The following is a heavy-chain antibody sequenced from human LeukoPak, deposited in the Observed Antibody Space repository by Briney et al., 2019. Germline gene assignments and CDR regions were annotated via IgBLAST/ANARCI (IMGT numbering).Heavy chain of an antibody. CDR3: ARAQPPNYYDSSGYPPYFDS. J-gene: IGHJ4*02. V-gene: IGHV3-23*01. CDR2: ISGRGDST. CDR1: GFTFSSYA. Sequence: GGSLRLSCAASGFTFSSYAMSWVRQAPGKGLEWVSAISGRGDSTYYADSVKGRFTISRDNSKNTLYLHMNSLRAEDTAVYYCARAQPPNYYDSSGYPPYFDSWGQGTLVTVSS. D-gene: IGHD3-22*01.